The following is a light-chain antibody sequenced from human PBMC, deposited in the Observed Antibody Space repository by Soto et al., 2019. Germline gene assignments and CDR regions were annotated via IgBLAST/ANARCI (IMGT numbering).Light chain of an antibody. CDR2: LGD. Sequence: QSVLTQPPSASSTPGQTVTISCSGSTSNIGTFYVYWSQHLPGTAPKLLIYLGDQRASGVSDRFSGSKSGTSASLAINGLWSDDEADYYCAAWDDNLNAYVFGSGTKVTVL. J-gene: IGLJ1*01. CDR3: AAWDDNLNAYV. V-gene: IGLV1-47*02. CDR1: TSNIGTFY.